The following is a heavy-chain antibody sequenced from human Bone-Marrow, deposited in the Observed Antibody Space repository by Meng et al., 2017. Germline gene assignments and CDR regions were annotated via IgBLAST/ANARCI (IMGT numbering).Heavy chain of an antibody. CDR2: ISYDGSNK. J-gene: IGHJ4*02. Sequence: GESLKISCAASGFTFTSYSMHWVRQAPGKGLDWVAVISYDGSNKYYADSVKGRFTISRDNSKNTLYLQMNSLRAEDTAVYYCARYTAFDYWGQGTLVTVSS. V-gene: IGHV3-30*04. D-gene: IGHD5-18*01. CDR1: GFTFTSYS. CDR3: ARYTAFDY.